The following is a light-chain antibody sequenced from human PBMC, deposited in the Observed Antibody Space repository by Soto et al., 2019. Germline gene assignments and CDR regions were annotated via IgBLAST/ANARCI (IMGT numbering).Light chain of an antibody. CDR3: HQRSDWPPIT. CDR1: QSVTKF. V-gene: IGKV3-11*01. J-gene: IGKJ5*01. Sequence: ETVLTQSADTLSLSPGEGATLFCRDSQSVTKFLAWYQQKPGQAPRLLIYEASIRATGIPARFSGIGSGTVFTLTISSLEPVDFAVYYGHQRSDWPPITFGQGTRLEIK. CDR2: EAS.